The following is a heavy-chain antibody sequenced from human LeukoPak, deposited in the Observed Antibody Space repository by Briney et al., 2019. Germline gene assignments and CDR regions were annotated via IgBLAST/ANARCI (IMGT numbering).Heavy chain of an antibody. J-gene: IGHJ3*02. CDR2: IYYSGST. CDR3: ARDNRYGSGSYYRNDAFDI. Sequence: SEALSLTCTVSGGSISSYYWSWNRQPPGKGLEWIGYIYYSGSTNYNPSLKSRVTISVDTSKNQFSLKLSSVTAADTAVYYCARDNRYGSGSYYRNDAFDIWGQGTMVTVSS. V-gene: IGHV4-59*01. D-gene: IGHD3-10*01. CDR1: GGSISSYY.